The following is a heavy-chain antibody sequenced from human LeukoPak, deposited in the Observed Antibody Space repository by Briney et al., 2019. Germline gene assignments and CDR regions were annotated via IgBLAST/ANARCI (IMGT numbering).Heavy chain of an antibody. CDR2: ISSSSSYI. V-gene: IGHV3-21*01. D-gene: IGHD3-10*01. CDR1: GFTFSSYS. Sequence: GGSLRLSCAASGFTFSSYSMNWVRQAPGKGLEWVSSISSSSSYIYYADSVKGRFTISRDNAKNSLYLQMNSLRAEDTAVYYCHSGSPRFGAFDIWGQGTMVTVSS. CDR3: HSGSPRFGAFDI. J-gene: IGHJ3*02.